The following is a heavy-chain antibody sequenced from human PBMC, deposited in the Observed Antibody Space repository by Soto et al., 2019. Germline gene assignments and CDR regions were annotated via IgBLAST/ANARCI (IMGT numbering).Heavy chain of an antibody. J-gene: IGHJ4*02. CDR2: ISGSDDST. Sequence: EVQLLESGGGLVQPGESLRLSCAASGFTFSSYAMSWVRQAPGKGLEWVSVISGSDDSTYYADSVKGLFTISRDNSTNTLYLPMTSLRAEDTAVYYCAKRSSSSTFDYWGQGTLVTVSS. CDR3: AKRSSSSTFDY. V-gene: IGHV3-23*01. CDR1: GFTFSSYA. D-gene: IGHD6-6*01.